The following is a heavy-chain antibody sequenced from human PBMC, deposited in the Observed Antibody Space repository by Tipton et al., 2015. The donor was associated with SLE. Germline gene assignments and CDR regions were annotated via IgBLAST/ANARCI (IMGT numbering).Heavy chain of an antibody. CDR1: GGSISSYY. J-gene: IGHJ4*02. D-gene: IGHD6-6*01. Sequence: TLSLTCTVSGGSISSYYWSWIRQPPGKGLEWIGYIFHSGRTSYNPSLGSRVTISVDTSKNQFSLKLSSVTAADTAVYYCARGGHSSSSNYFDYWGQGTLVTVSS. CDR3: ARGGHSSSSNYFDY. CDR2: IFHSGRT. V-gene: IGHV4-59*12.